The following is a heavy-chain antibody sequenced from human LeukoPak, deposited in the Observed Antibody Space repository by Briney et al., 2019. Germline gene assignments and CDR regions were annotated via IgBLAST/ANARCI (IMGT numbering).Heavy chain of an antibody. CDR2: TNPNSGKT. Sequence: ASVKVSCKASGYTFINYDINWVRQAPGQGLEWMGWTNPNSGKTGYARKFQGRITMTRDTSISTAYMELSSLTSEDTAVYYCVRVSSGWLGFDYWGQGTLVTVSS. J-gene: IGHJ4*02. D-gene: IGHD6-19*01. V-gene: IGHV1-8*02. CDR3: VRVSSGWLGFDY. CDR1: GYTFINYD.